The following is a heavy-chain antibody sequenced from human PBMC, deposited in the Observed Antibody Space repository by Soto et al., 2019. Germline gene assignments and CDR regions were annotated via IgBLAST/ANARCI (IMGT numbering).Heavy chain of an antibody. CDR1: GFSFSNYA. CDR2: ITGDGRNT. V-gene: IGHV3-23*01. J-gene: IGHJ4*02. CDR3: ATLTAPSDY. D-gene: IGHD2-21*02. Sequence: GGSLRLSCAASGFSFSNYAMSWVRQAPEKGLEWVSAITGDGRNTYHAVSVKGRFSISRDNSKNTLYLQMNSLRAEDTAVYYCATLTAPSDYWGQGTLVTVSS.